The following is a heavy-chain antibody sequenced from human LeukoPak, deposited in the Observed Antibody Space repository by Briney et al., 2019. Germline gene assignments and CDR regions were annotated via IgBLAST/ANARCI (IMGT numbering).Heavy chain of an antibody. CDR2: ISGSGGST. D-gene: IGHD2-2*01. CDR1: GFTFSSYA. CDR3: ARGTIVVVPATGVWFDP. J-gene: IGHJ5*02. V-gene: IGHV3-23*01. Sequence: GGSLRLSCAASGFTFSSYAMSWVRQAPGKGLEWVSAISGSGGSTFYADSVKGRFTISRDNAKNSLYLQMNSLRAEDTAVYYCARGTIVVVPATGVWFDPWGQGTLVTVSS.